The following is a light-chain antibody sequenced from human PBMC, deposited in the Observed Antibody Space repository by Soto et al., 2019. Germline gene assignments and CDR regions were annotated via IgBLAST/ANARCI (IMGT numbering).Light chain of an antibody. CDR1: SSDVGGYKY. J-gene: IGLJ1*01. Sequence: QSALTQPASVSGSPGQSITISCTATSSDVGGYKYVSWYQVKPGKAPKLIIYEVNRRPEGAPYRFSGSKSGNTASLTVSGLQAEDEGDYYCFSYADTNNFVFGSGTKLTVL. V-gene: IGLV2-8*01. CDR3: FSYADTNNFV. CDR2: EVN.